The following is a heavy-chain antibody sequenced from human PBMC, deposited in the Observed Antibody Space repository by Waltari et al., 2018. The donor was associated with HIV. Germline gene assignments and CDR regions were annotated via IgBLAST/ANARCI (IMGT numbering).Heavy chain of an antibody. Sequence: QVQLGESGGGVVQPGKSLRLSCAASGFTFSSYGMHWVRQAPGKGLEWVAVIWFHGNNKYYANSVKGRFTISRDNSKNTLYLQLNSLRAEDTGVYYCVASWEPAGNDGLDIWGQGTTVTVSS. D-gene: IGHD1-26*01. CDR2: IWFHGNNK. J-gene: IGHJ3*02. CDR1: GFTFSSYG. CDR3: VASWEPAGNDGLDI. V-gene: IGHV3-33*01.